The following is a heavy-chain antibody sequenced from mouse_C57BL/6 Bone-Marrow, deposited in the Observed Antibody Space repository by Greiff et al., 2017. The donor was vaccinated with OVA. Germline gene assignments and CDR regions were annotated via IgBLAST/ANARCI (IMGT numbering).Heavy chain of an antibody. CDR1: GYTFTSYG. V-gene: IGHV1-81*01. CDR3: ARRGELRFAY. J-gene: IGHJ3*01. Sequence: QVQLQQSGAELARPGASVKLSCKASGYTFTSYGISWVKQRTGQGLEWIGEIYPRSGNTYYNEKFKGKATLTADKSSSTAYMELRSLTSEDSAVYFCARRGELRFAYWGQGTLVTVSA. D-gene: IGHD2-1*01. CDR2: IYPRSGNT.